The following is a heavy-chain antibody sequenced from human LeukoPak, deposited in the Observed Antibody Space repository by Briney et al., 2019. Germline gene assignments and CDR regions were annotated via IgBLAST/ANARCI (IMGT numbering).Heavy chain of an antibody. J-gene: IGHJ4*02. CDR2: ISYDGSNK. V-gene: IGHV3-30-3*01. CDR3: ARSRSGSALLGY. CDR1: GFTFSSYA. Sequence: GGSLRLSCAASGFTFSSYAMHWVRQAPGKGLEWVAVISYDGSNKYYADSVKGRFTISRDNSKNTLYVQMNSLRAEDTAVYFCARSRSGSALLGYWGQGTLVTVSS. D-gene: IGHD1-26*01.